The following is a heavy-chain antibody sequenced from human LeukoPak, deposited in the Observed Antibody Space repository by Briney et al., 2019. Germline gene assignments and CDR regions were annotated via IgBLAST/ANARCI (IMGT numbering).Heavy chain of an antibody. J-gene: IGHJ3*02. CDR1: GGTFSNYA. Sequence: SVKVSCKAFGGTFSNYAISWVRQAPGQGLEWMGGIIPIFGTANYAQKFQGRVTITTDESTSTVYMEVSSVRFEDTAVYYCAKDRASSSWSRGVFDIWGQGTVVTVSS. D-gene: IGHD6-13*01. V-gene: IGHV1-69*05. CDR2: IIPIFGTA. CDR3: AKDRASSSWSRGVFDI.